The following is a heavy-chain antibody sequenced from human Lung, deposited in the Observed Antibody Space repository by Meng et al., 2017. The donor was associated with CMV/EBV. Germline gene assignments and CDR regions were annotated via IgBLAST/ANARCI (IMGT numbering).Heavy chain of an antibody. CDR2: IHFDGTNK. CDR1: GFTFSSYA. J-gene: IGHJ4*02. Sequence: SXAASGFTFSSYAMHWVRQAPGKGLEWVANIHFDGTNKYHADSVKGRFTISRDNSKNTLYLQMNSLRAEDTAVYYCARERGRDGYNSGWGKDYLXQGTXVTVSS. D-gene: IGHD5-24*01. V-gene: IGHV3-33*01. CDR3: ARERGRDGYNSGWGKDY.